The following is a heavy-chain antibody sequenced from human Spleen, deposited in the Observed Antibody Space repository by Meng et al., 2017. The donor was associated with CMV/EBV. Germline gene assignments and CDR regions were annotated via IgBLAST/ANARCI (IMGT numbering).Heavy chain of an antibody. CDR2: ISAYNGNT. CDR1: GYTFTSYG. Sequence: ASVKVSCKASGYTFTSYGISWVRQAPGQGLEWMGWISAYNGNTNYAQKLQGRVTMTTDTSTSTAYMELRSLRSEDTAVYYCARIHSSAYWGGFDYWGQGTLVTVSS. D-gene: IGHD3-22*01. J-gene: IGHJ4*02. CDR3: ARIHSSAYWGGFDY. V-gene: IGHV1-18*01.